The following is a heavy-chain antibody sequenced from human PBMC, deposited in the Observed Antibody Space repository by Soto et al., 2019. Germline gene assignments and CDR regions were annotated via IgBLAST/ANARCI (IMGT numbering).Heavy chain of an antibody. Sequence: EVQLLESGGGLVQPGGSLRLSCAASGFTFSSYAMSWVRQAPGKGLEWVSAISGSGGSTYYADSVKGRFTISRDNPKHPLYLQMNSLRAEDTAVYYCANQFWGPGSYYYYYSYMDVWGKGTTVTVSS. V-gene: IGHV3-23*01. D-gene: IGHD3-10*01. CDR3: ANQFWGPGSYYYYYSYMDV. J-gene: IGHJ6*03. CDR1: GFTFSSYA. CDR2: ISGSGGST.